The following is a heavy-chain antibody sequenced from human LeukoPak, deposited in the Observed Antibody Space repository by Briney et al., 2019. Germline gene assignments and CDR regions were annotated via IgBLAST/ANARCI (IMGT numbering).Heavy chain of an antibody. D-gene: IGHD5-24*01. CDR1: GYTFTSYY. CDR3: ARDEGDGYNYVDY. Sequence: ASVKVSCKASGYTFTSYYMHWVRQAPGQGLEWMGWINPNSGGTNYAQKFQGRVTMTRDTSISTAYMELSRLRSDDTAVYYCARDEGDGYNYVDYWGQGTLVTVSS. CDR2: INPNSGGT. V-gene: IGHV1-2*02. J-gene: IGHJ4*02.